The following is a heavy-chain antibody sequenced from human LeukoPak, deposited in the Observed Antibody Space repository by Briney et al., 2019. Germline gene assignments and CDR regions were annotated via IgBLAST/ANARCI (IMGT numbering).Heavy chain of an antibody. CDR3: AKGTPRIAAAGNLLDY. Sequence: GGSLRLSCAASGFTFSSYAMSWVRQAPGKGLEWVSAISGSGGSTYYADSVKGRFTISRDNSKNTLYLQVNSLRAEDTAVYYCAKGTPRIAAAGNLLDYWGQGTLVTVSS. CDR1: GFTFSSYA. D-gene: IGHD6-13*01. J-gene: IGHJ4*02. CDR2: ISGSGGST. V-gene: IGHV3-23*01.